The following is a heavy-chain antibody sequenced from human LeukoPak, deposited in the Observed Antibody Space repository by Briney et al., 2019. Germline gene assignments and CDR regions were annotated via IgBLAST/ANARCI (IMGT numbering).Heavy chain of an antibody. Sequence: SETLSLTCTVSGYSISSGYYWGWIRQPPGKGLEWIGSIYHSGSTYYNPSLKSRVTISVDTSKNQFSLKLSSVTAADTAVYYCARVGGEYYDSSGWFDYWGQGTLVTVSS. CDR3: ARVGGEYYDSSGWFDY. D-gene: IGHD3-22*01. V-gene: IGHV4-38-2*02. J-gene: IGHJ4*02. CDR2: IYHSGST. CDR1: GYSISSGYY.